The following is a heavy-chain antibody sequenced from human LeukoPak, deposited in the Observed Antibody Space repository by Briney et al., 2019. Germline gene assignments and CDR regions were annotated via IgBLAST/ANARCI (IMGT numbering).Heavy chain of an antibody. CDR3: AKEAVRKFDFDY. CDR1: GFTLSNFP. V-gene: IGHV3-23*01. D-gene: IGHD1-14*01. J-gene: IGHJ4*02. CDR2: FSAGGGGS. Sequence: GGSLRLSCAASGFTLSNFPMSWVRQAPGKGLEWVSSFSAGGGGSYYADSVKGRFTISRDNSKNTLYLQMSSLRAEDTAVYYCAKEAVRKFDFDYWGQGTLVTVSS.